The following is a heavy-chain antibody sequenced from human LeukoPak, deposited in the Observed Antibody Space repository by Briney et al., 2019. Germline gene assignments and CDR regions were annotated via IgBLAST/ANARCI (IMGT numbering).Heavy chain of an antibody. D-gene: IGHD5/OR15-5a*01. V-gene: IGHV4-34*01. CDR3: ARIVSTYNWFDP. CDR1: GGSFSGYY. CDR2: INHSGST. Sequence: PSETLSLTCAVYGGSFSGYYWSWIRQPPGKGLEWIGEINHSGSTNYNPSLKSRVTISVDTSKNQFSLKLSSVTAADTAVYYCARIVSTYNWFDPWGQGTLVTVSS. J-gene: IGHJ5*02.